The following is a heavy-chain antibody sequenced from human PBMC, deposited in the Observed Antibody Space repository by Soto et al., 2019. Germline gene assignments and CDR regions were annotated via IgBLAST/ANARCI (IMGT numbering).Heavy chain of an antibody. CDR3: ARDGGSYRFDY. D-gene: IGHD1-26*01. CDR2: ISYDGSNK. V-gene: IGHV3-30-3*01. J-gene: IGHJ4*02. CDR1: GFTFSSYA. Sequence: QVQLVESGGGVVQPGRSLRLSCAASGFTFSSYAMHWVRQAPGKGLEWVAVISYDGSNKYYADSVKGRFTISRDNSKNTLYLQMNSLRAEDTAVYYCARDGGSYRFDYWGQGTLGTVSS.